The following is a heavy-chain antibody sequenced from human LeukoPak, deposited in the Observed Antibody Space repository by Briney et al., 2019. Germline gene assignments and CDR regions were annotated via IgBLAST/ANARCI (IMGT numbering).Heavy chain of an antibody. CDR2: IYYTGST. V-gene: IGHV4-59*01. CDR3: ARDISMVRGLIYYGMDV. J-gene: IGHJ6*02. CDR1: CGSISTYY. Sequence: SETLSLTWTVACGSISTYYWSSVRQPPGKGLQWIGHIYYTGSTTYNPSLKGRVTISVDRSKNQFYLRLSSVTAADTAVYYCARDISMVRGLIYYGMDVWGQGTTVTVSS. D-gene: IGHD3-10*01.